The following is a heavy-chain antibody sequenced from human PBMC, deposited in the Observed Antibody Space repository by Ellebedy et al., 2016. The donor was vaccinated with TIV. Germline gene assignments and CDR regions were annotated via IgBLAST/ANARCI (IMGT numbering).Heavy chain of an antibody. CDR3: ARAGKYGGDCYPH. V-gene: IGHV1-69*04. D-gene: IGHD2-21*02. Sequence: SVKVSCKASGGSLSIYPFAWVRQSPGQGLEWMGRKIPLLDLANYAQKLEDRVTITAEKSTGTVYMELRRLRTDDSAVYYCARAGKYGGDCYPHWGQGTLVTVSS. CDR2: KIPLLDLA. J-gene: IGHJ4*02. CDR1: GGSLSIYP.